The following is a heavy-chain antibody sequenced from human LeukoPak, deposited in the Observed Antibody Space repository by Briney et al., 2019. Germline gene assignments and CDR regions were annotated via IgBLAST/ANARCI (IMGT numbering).Heavy chain of an antibody. J-gene: IGHJ4*02. CDR3: ATEYLVGATRGYYFDY. CDR1: EFSVGSNY. Sequence: PGGSLRLSCAASEFSVGSNYMTWVRQAPGKGLEWVSLIYSGGSTYYADSVKGRFTISRDNSKNTLYLQMNSLRAEDTAVYYCATEYLVGATRGYYFDYWGQGTLVTVSS. CDR2: IYSGGST. V-gene: IGHV3-66*01. D-gene: IGHD1-26*01.